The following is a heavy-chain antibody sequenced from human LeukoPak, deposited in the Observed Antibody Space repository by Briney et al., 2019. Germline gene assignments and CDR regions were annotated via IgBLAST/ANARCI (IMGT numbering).Heavy chain of an antibody. CDR2: IYPGDSDT. CDR1: GYSFTSYW. D-gene: IGHD3-9*01. V-gene: IGHV5-51*01. Sequence: GESLKISCKGSGYSFTSYWISWVRQMPGKGLEWMGIIYPGDSDTRYSPSFQGQVTISADKSISTAYLQWSSLKASDTAMYYCARLDDILTGYYYFDYWGQGTLVTVSS. J-gene: IGHJ4*02. CDR3: ARLDDILTGYYYFDY.